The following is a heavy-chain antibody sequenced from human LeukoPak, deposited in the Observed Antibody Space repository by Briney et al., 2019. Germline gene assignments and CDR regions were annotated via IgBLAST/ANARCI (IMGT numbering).Heavy chain of an antibody. CDR2: IYYSGST. D-gene: IGHD3-22*01. CDR3: AREYNYYDSSGWDAFEI. V-gene: IGHV4-59*01. CDR1: GGSISTYY. J-gene: IGHJ3*02. Sequence: SETLSLTCTVSGGSISTYYWNWIRQPPGKGLEWIGYIYYSGSTNYNPSLTGRVTISVDTSKNQFSLKLSSVTAADTAVCYCAREYNYYDSSGWDAFEIWGQGTMVTVSS.